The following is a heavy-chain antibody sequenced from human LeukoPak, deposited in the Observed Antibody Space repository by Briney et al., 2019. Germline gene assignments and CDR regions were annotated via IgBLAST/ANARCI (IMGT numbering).Heavy chain of an antibody. CDR1: EFTCSSNY. D-gene: IGHD1-26*01. V-gene: IGHV3-53*04. J-gene: IGHJ6*02. Sequence: GGSLRLSCAASEFTCSSNYMSWVRQAPGKGLEWVSVIYSGGNTYYADSVKGRFTISRHNSKNTLYLQMNSLRAEDTAVYYCASPWNYSGYGLDIWGQGTTVTVS. CDR2: IYSGGNT. CDR3: ASPWNYSGYGLDI.